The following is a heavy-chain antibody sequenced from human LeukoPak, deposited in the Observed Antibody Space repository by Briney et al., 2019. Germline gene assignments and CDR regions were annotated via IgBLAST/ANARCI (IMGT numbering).Heavy chain of an antibody. Sequence: SETLSLTCAVYGGSFSGYYWSWIRQPPGKGLEWIVEINHSGSTNYNPSLKSRVTISVDTTKKQFSLKPSSVTAADTAVYYCARGLLNFSYMDVWGKGTTVTISS. CDR2: INHSGST. D-gene: IGHD3-3*01. CDR1: GGSFSGYY. CDR3: ARGLLNFSYMDV. J-gene: IGHJ6*03. V-gene: IGHV4-34*01.